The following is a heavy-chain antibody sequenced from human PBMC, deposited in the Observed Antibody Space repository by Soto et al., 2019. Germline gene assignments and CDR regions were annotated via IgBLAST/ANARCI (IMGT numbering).Heavy chain of an antibody. CDR2: ISTYNGNT. Sequence: ASVKVSCTASGYTFTTYDIIWVRQAPGQGLEWMGRISTYNGNTNYPQSLQGRLTMTTDTSTTTAYMELRSLRSDDTAVYYCARDPYHVLMVNAPNLYGMDVWGQGTTVTVSS. CDR1: GYTFTTYD. J-gene: IGHJ6*02. D-gene: IGHD2-8*01. V-gene: IGHV1-18*01. CDR3: ARDPYHVLMVNAPNLYGMDV.